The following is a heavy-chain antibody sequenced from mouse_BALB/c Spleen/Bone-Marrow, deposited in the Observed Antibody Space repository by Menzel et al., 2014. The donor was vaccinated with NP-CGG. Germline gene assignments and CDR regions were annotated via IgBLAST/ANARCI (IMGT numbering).Heavy chain of an antibody. CDR3: TRRLLYYATDY. J-gene: IGHJ4*01. CDR2: INPSNGGT. Sequence: VQLQQSGAELVKPGASVKLSCKASGYTFTSYYMYWVKQRPGQGLEWIGEINPSNGGTNFNERLKSKATLTVDKSSSTAYMQLSSLTSEDSAVYYCTRRLLYYATDYWGQGTSVTVSS. V-gene: IGHV1S81*02. D-gene: IGHD2-13*01. CDR1: GYTFTSYY.